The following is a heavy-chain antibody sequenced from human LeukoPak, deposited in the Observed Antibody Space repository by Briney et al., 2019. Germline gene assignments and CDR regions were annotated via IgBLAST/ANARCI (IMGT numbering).Heavy chain of an antibody. CDR2: IWYDGSNK. CDR1: GFTFSSYG. D-gene: IGHD3-22*01. J-gene: IGHJ4*02. V-gene: IGHV3-33*01. CDR3: ARSYYDSSGYYGDDY. Sequence: PGGSLRLSCAASGFTFSSYGMHWVRRAPGKGLEWVAVIWYDGSNKYYADSVKGRFTISRDNSKNTLYLQMNSLRAEDTAVYYCARSYYDSSGYYGDDYWGQGTLVTVSS.